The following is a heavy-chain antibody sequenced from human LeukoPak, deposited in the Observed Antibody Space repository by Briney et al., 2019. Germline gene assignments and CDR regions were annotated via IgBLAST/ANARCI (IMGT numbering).Heavy chain of an antibody. CDR3: ARRGIAAAGVDY. V-gene: IGHV3-74*01. CDR1: GFTFSSYW. D-gene: IGHD6-13*01. CDR2: INSDGSST. Sequence: GGSLRLSCAASGFTFSSYWMHWVRQAPGKGLVWVSRINSDGSSTSYADSVKGRFTISRDNAKNTLYLQMNSLRAEDTAVYYCARRGIAAAGVDYWGQGTLVTVSS. J-gene: IGHJ4*02.